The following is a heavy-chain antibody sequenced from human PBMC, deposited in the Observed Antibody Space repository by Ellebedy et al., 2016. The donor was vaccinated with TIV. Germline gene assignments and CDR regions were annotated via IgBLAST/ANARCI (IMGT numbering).Heavy chain of an antibody. D-gene: IGHD5-18*01. CDR3: ARVRSGYVSDY. J-gene: IGHJ4*02. CDR2: INHSGST. V-gene: IGHV4-34*01. CDR1: GASFSGYY. Sequence: SETLSLTXTVYGASFSGYYWSWIRQSLGKGLEWIGEINHSGSTNYNPSLKSRVTISVDTSKNQFSLRLSSVTAADTAVYYCARVRSGYVSDYWGQGTLVTVSS.